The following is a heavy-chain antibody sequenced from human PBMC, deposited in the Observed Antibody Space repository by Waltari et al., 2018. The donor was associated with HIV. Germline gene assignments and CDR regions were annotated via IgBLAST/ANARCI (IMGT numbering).Heavy chain of an antibody. CDR1: RLSLTGYY. CDR2: IYSNTGDT. J-gene: IGHJ3*01. Sequence: QVEMVQSGAEVQKSRASVKVSFKTSRLSLTGYYIHWVRQAPGQGLEWMGWIYSNTGDTNYGLQFEGRVTMTRDTSMRTAYMELRTLRSDDTALYYCARQMTFYDAFDVWGQGTVVTVSS. V-gene: IGHV1-2*02. CDR3: ARQMTFYDAFDV.